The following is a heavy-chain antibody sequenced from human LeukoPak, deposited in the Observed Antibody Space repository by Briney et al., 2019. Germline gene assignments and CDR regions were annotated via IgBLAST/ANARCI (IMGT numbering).Heavy chain of an antibody. D-gene: IGHD3-16*01. J-gene: IGHJ5*02. CDR1: GDSVSSNSAA. V-gene: IGHV6-1*01. Sequence: SQTLSLTCAISGDSVSSNSAAWNWIRQSPSRGLEWLGRTYYRSKWYYDYAVAVKSRISINPDTSKNQFSLKLNSVTAADTAVYYCARHYGPWGQGTLVTVSS. CDR3: ARHYGP. CDR2: TYYRSKWYY.